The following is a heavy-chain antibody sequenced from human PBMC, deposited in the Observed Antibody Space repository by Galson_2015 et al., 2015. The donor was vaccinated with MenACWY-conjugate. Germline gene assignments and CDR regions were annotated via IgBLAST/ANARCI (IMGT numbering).Heavy chain of an antibody. D-gene: IGHD4-17*01. V-gene: IGHV1-69*06. CDR2: IIPIFGTA. J-gene: IGHJ3*02. CDR1: GGTFSSYA. Sequence: SVKVSCKASGGTFSSYAISWVRQAPGQGLEWMGGIIPIFGTANYAQKFQGRVTITADKSTSTAYMELSSLRSEDTAVYYCARTKIDYGDYEVGAFDIWGQGTMVTVSS. CDR3: ARTKIDYGDYEVGAFDI.